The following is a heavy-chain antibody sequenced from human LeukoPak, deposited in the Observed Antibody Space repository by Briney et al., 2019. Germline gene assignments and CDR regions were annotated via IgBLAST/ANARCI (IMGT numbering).Heavy chain of an antibody. D-gene: IGHD1-26*01. J-gene: IGHJ4*02. Sequence: ASVTVSCKASGGTFSSYAISWVRQAPGQGLEWMGGIIPIFGTANYAQKFQGRVTITADESTSTAYMELSSLRSEDTAVYYCARGDSMWELLAYFDYWGQGTLVTVSS. CDR1: GGTFSSYA. CDR2: IIPIFGTA. CDR3: ARGDSMWELLAYFDY. V-gene: IGHV1-69*13.